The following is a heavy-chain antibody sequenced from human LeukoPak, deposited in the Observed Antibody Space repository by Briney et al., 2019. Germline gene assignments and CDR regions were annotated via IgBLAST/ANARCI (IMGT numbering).Heavy chain of an antibody. CDR2: INWNGGST. D-gene: IGHD4-17*01. CDR3: ARKEASLYGDTSYFDY. V-gene: IGHV3-20*04. CDR1: GFTFDDYG. J-gene: IGHJ4*02. Sequence: GGSLRLSCAASGFTFDDYGMSWVRQAPGKGLEWVSGINWNGGSTGYADSVKGRFTISRDNAKNSLYLRMNSLRAEDTALYYCARKEASLYGDTSYFDYWGQGTLVTVSS.